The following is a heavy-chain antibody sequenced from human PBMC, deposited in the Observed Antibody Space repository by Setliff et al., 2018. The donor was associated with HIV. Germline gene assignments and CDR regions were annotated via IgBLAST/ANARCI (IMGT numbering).Heavy chain of an antibody. V-gene: IGHV4-61*09. CDR2: IYTSGST. J-gene: IGHJ4*02. D-gene: IGHD2-2*01. CDR1: GGSISSGSYY. Sequence: LSLTCTVSGGSISSGSYYWSWIRQPAGKGLEWIGHIYTSGSTNYNPSLKSRVTISVDTSKNQFSLKLSSVTAADTAVYYCARRSTSTGIDYWGQGTLVTVSS. CDR3: ARRSTSTGIDY.